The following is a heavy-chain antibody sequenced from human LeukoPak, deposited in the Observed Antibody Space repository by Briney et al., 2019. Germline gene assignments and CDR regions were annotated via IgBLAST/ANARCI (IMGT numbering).Heavy chain of an antibody. V-gene: IGHV4-59*12. CDR1: GGSISSYY. J-gene: IGHJ4*02. CDR2: IYYSGST. Sequence: PSETLSLTCTVSGGSISSYYWSWIRQPPGKGLEWIGYIYYSGSTYYNPSLKSRVTISVDTSKNQFSLKLSSVTAADTAVYYCASLDTAMVNWGQGTLVTVSS. D-gene: IGHD5-18*01. CDR3: ASLDTAMVN.